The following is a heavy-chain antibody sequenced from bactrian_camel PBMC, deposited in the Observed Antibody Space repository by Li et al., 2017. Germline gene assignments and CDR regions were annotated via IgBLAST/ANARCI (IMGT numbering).Heavy chain of an antibody. V-gene: IGHV3S1*01. CDR2: INLDGTFA. Sequence: HVQLVESGGGSVKTGGSLILSCAASGLTVSSQCMYWVRQAPGKGLEWVSTINLDGTFAYYADSVKGRFTMSRDNAKNTVNLQMNSLKPEDTAMYTCAAVASASMPYECLSGSYHYWGQGTQVTVS. D-gene: IGHD3*01. CDR3: AAVASASMPYECLSGSYHY. J-gene: IGHJ4*01. CDR1: GLTVSSQC.